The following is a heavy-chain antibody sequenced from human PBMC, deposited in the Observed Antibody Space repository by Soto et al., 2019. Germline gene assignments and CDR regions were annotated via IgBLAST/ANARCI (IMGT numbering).Heavy chain of an antibody. D-gene: IGHD2-2*02. V-gene: IGHV3-53*02. CDR3: ATYTSLDY. Sequence: EVQLVETGGGLIQPGGSLRLSCAASGFTVSNNYMSWVRQAPGKGLEWVSLIYSGGSTFYADSVKGRFTISRDNSKNTLFLQMKSLRDEDTAVYFCATYTSLDYWGQGNLVTVSS. CDR1: GFTVSNNY. CDR2: IYSGGST. J-gene: IGHJ4*02.